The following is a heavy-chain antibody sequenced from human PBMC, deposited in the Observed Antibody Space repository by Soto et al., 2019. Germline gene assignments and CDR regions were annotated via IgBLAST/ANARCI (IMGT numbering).Heavy chain of an antibody. Sequence: QVQLQQWGAGPLRPLETLSLTCGVSGGSFSGYYWAWIRQSPVKGLEWIGEINDRGSINYNPSLKSRVSFSVDTSKNHYSLNLRSVTAADTAVYYCARESHDILTGPPWVWYFDLWGRGTLVTVSS. J-gene: IGHJ2*01. D-gene: IGHD3-9*01. CDR3: ARESHDILTGPPWVWYFDL. CDR1: GGSFSGYY. V-gene: IGHV4-34*01. CDR2: INDRGSI.